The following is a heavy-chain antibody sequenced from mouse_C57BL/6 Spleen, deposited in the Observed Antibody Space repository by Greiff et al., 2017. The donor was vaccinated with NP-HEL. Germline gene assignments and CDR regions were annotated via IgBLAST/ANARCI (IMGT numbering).Heavy chain of an antibody. CDR2: INPGSGGT. CDR3: ARSKDYYGSRNYFDY. Sequence: VQLVESGAELVRPGTSVKVSCKASGYAFTNYLIEWVKQRPGQGLEWIGVINPGSGGTNYNEKFKGKATLTADKSSSTAYMQLSSLTSEDSAVYFCARSKDYYGSRNYFDYWGQGTTLTVSS. V-gene: IGHV1-54*01. CDR1: GYAFTNYL. J-gene: IGHJ2*01. D-gene: IGHD1-1*01.